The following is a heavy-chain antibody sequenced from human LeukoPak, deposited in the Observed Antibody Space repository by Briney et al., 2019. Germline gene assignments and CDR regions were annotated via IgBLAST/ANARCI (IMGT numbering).Heavy chain of an antibody. CDR3: ARDLDDILSFDYYYMDV. Sequence: SETLSLTCTVSGGSISSYYWSWIRQPAGKGLEWIGRIYTSGSTNYNPSLKSRVTMSVDTSKNQFSLKLSSVTAADTAVYYCARDLDDILSFDYYYMDVWGKGTTVTVSS. CDR1: GGSISSYY. CDR2: IYTSGST. V-gene: IGHV4-4*07. J-gene: IGHJ6*03. D-gene: IGHD3-9*01.